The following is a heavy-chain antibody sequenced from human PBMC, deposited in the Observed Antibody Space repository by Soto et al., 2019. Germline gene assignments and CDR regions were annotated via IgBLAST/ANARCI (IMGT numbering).Heavy chain of an antibody. CDR2: IRSKANSYAT. CDR1: GFTFSGSA. J-gene: IGHJ4*02. V-gene: IGHV3-73*01. Sequence: GGSLRLSCAASGFTFSGSAMHWVRQASGKGLEWVGRIRSKANSYATAYAASVKGRFTISRDDSKNTAYLQMNSLKTEDTAVYYCTRQGIVAAFDYWGQGTLVTVSS. D-gene: IGHD5-12*01. CDR3: TRQGIVAAFDY.